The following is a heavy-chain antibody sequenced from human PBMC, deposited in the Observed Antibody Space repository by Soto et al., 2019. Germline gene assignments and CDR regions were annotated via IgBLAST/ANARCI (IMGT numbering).Heavy chain of an antibody. Sequence: PGESLKISCKGSGYTFTNYWIGWVRQMPGKGLEWMRIIFPGDSDSRYSPSLRGQVTISADKSIITAYMQWISLKASDSAIYYCSRGLGKMMNPTNWLDPWGQGTLVTVSS. V-gene: IGHV5-51*01. D-gene: IGHD1-26*01. CDR1: GYTFTNYW. CDR3: SRGLGKMMNPTNWLDP. CDR2: IFPGDSDS. J-gene: IGHJ5*02.